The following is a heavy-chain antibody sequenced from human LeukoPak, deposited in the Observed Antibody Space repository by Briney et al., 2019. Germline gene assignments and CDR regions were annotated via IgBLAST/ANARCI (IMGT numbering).Heavy chain of an antibody. CDR2: ITSSGSYV. Sequence: GGSLRLSCAASGFTFSGYTTNWVRQAPGKGLEWVSSITSSGSYVYYADSVKGRFTISRDNAKKSLYLQMNSLRAEDTAVYYCARDCSTTSCYLGNAFDIWGQGTMVTVSS. D-gene: IGHD2-2*01. CDR3: ARDCSTTSCYLGNAFDI. J-gene: IGHJ3*02. CDR1: GFTFSGYT. V-gene: IGHV3-21*01.